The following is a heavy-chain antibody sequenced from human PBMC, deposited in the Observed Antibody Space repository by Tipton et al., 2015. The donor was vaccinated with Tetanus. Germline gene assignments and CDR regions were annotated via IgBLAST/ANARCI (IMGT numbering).Heavy chain of an antibody. Sequence: QLVQSGAEVKKPGESLKISCQGSGYNFNLYWIAWVRQMPGKGLEWMGIIYPGDSDTTYSPSFQGQVTISADRPISTAYLQWSSLKASAAAVFFCARRLGPYTGDQIWHFDLWGRGTLVTVSS. J-gene: IGHJ2*01. CDR3: ARRLGPYTGDQIWHFDL. D-gene: IGHD7-27*01. V-gene: IGHV5-51*01. CDR1: GYNFNLYW. CDR2: IYPGDSDT.